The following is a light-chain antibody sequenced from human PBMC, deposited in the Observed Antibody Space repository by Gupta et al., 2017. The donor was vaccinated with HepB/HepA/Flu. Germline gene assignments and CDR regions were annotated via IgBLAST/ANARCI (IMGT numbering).Light chain of an antibody. CDR2: SNN. V-gene: IGLV1-44*01. J-gene: IGLJ1*01. CDR1: SSNIGSNT. CDR3: AAWDDSLHGSV. Sequence: QFVLTQPPSASVTPGQRVTISCSGTSSNIGSNTVTWYQQLPGTAPKLLIYSNNQRPSGVPDRYAGSKSGTSASLAISGLQSEDEAEYYCAAWDDSLHGSVFGTGTKVTIL.